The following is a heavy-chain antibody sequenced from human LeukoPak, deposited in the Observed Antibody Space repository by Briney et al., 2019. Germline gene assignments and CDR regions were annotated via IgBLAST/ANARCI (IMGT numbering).Heavy chain of an antibody. CDR3: ARGVINYYYYYMDV. D-gene: IGHD2/OR15-2a*01. J-gene: IGHJ6*03. CDR2: INWNGGST. V-gene: IGHV3-20*01. CDR1: GFTFDDYG. Sequence: GGSLRLSCAASGFTFDDYGMSWVRQAPGKGLEWVSGINWNGGSTGYADSVKGRFTISRDNAKNSLYLQMNSLRAEDTALHHCARGVINYYYYYMDVWGKGTTVTISS.